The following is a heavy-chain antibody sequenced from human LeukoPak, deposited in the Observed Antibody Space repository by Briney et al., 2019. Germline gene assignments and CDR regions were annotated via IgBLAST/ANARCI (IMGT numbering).Heavy chain of an antibody. Sequence: GGSLRLSCAASGFTFSNAWMSWVRQAPGKGLEWVGRIKSKTDGGTTDYAAPVKGRFTISRDDSKNALYLQMNSLKTEDTAVYYCTTERWPTDFDYWGQGTLVTVSS. CDR3: TTERWPTDFDY. D-gene: IGHD4-23*01. CDR1: GFTFSNAW. V-gene: IGHV3-15*01. J-gene: IGHJ4*02. CDR2: IKSKTDGGTT.